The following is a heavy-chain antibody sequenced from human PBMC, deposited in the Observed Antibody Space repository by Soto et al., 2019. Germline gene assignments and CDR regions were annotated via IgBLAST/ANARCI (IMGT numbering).Heavy chain of an antibody. CDR3: ARVVGELLKSPRYYYYYGMDV. CDR2: ISYDGSNK. CDR1: GFTFSSYA. V-gene: IGHV3-30-3*01. D-gene: IGHD1-26*01. Sequence: GGSLRLSCAASGFTFSSYAMHWVRQAPGKGLEWVAVISYDGSNKYYADSVKGRFTISRDNSKNTLYLQMNSLRAEDTAVYYCARVVGELLKSPRYYYYYGMDVWGQGTTVTVSS. J-gene: IGHJ6*02.